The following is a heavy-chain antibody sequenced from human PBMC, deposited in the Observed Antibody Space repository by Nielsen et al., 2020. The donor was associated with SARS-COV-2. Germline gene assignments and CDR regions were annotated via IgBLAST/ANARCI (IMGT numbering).Heavy chain of an antibody. CDR2: IWYDGSNK. CDR1: GFTFSSYG. Sequence: GESLKISCAASGFTFSSYGMHWVRQAPGKGLEWVAVIWYDGSNKYYADSVKGRFTISRDNSKNTLYLQMNSQRAEDTAVYYCAREAAALGGGLDYWGQGTVVTVSS. CDR3: AREAAALGGGLDY. J-gene: IGHJ4*03. V-gene: IGHV3-33*01. D-gene: IGHD6-13*01.